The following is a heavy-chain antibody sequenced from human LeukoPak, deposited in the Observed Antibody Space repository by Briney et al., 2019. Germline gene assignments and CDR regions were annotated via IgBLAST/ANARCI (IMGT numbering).Heavy chain of an antibody. CDR2: FYPGDSST. J-gene: IGHJ4*02. V-gene: IGHV5-51*01. CDR1: GYNFNTFW. D-gene: IGHD3-10*01. Sequence: GESLKISCKGSGYNFNTFWIGWVRQMPGKGLEWMGIFYPGDSSTKYSPSFQGQVTISADKSISTAYLHWSSLKASDTAMYYCARPATGQYYGPLDYWGQGTLVTVSS. CDR3: ARPATGQYYGPLDY.